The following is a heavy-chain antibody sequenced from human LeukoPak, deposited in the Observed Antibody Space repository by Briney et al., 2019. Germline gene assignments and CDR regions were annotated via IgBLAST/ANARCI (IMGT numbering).Heavy chain of an antibody. V-gene: IGHV3-64*01. J-gene: IGHJ4*02. CDR1: GFTFSSYA. D-gene: IGHD6-6*01. CDR3: ARGQQLVGVDY. Sequence: PGGSLRLSCAASGFTFSSYAMHWVCQAPRKGLEYVSAISIKGGSTYYSNSVKDRFTISSDNSKNTLYLKMGSLRAEDMAVYYCARGQQLVGVDYWGQGTLVTVSS. CDR2: ISIKGGST.